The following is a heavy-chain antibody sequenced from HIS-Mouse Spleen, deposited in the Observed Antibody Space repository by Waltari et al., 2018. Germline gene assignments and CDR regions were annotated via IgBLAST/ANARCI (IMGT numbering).Heavy chain of an antibody. CDR2: IKQDGSEK. CDR3: AREPHYGGNSHFDY. Sequence: EVQLVESGGGLVQPGGSLRLSCAASGFTFSSYWMSWVRQAPGKGLDWVANIKQDGSEKYYVDSVKGRFTISRDNAKNSLYLQMNSLRAEDTAVYYCAREPHYGGNSHFDYWGQGTLVTVSS. V-gene: IGHV3-7*01. J-gene: IGHJ4*02. D-gene: IGHD4-17*01. CDR1: GFTFSSYW.